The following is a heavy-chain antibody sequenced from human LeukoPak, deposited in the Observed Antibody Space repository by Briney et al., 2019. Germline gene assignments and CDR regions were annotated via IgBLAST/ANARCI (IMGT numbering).Heavy chain of an antibody. J-gene: IGHJ5*02. CDR1: GYSISSGYY. CDR3: ARDQGDYGDPTGKLDP. D-gene: IGHD4-17*01. V-gene: IGHV4-38-2*02. CDR2: IYHSGST. Sequence: SETLSLTCTVSGYSISSGYYWGWIRQPPGKGLEWIGSIYHSGSTYYNPSLKSRVTISVDTSKNQFSLKLSSVTAADTAVYYCARDQGDYGDPTGKLDPWGQGTLVTVSS.